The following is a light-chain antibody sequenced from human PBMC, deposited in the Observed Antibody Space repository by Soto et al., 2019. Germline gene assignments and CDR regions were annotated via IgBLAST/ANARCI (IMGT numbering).Light chain of an antibody. CDR2: GAS. Sequence: EIVLTQSAGTLSLSPGERATLSCRASQSVSNNYLAWYQQKPGQAHRLIIYGASNRATGIPDRFSGSGSGTDFTLTISSLEPEDFAVYFCKHHSKWPPEVTFGQGTRLEIK. J-gene: IGKJ5*01. V-gene: IGKV3D-20*02. CDR3: KHHSKWPPEVT. CDR1: QSVSNNY.